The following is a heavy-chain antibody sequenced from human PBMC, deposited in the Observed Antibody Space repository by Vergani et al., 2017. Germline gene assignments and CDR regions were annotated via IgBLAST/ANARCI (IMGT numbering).Heavy chain of an antibody. CDR2: IYYSGST. J-gene: IGHJ4*02. Sequence: QVQLQESGPGLVKPSETLSLTCTVSGGSISSYYWSWIRQPPGKGLEWIGYIYYSGSTHSNPSLKSRVTISVDTSKNQFSLKLSSVTAADTAVYYCATGGFFNDFDYWGQGTLVTVSS. CDR3: ATGGFFNDFDY. D-gene: IGHD3-3*01. CDR1: GGSISSYY. V-gene: IGHV4-59*01.